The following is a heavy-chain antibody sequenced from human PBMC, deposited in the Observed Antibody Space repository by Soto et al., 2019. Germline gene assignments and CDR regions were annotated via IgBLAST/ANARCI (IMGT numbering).Heavy chain of an antibody. V-gene: IGHV1-3*01. CDR2: INVGDGNT. CDR3: WRARCGGDCYTADY. Sequence: QVQLVQSGAEVRKPGASVKVSCKPSGYTFNDYSMHWVRQAPGQSLEWMGWINVGDGNTKYSQKFQGRVTITRDTSASTVYMDVSSLRSEDTAMYYCWRARCGGDCYTADYWGQGTLVTVSS. D-gene: IGHD2-21*02. J-gene: IGHJ4*02. CDR1: GYTFNDYS.